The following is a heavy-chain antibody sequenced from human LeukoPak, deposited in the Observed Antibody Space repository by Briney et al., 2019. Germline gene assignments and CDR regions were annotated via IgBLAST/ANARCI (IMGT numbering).Heavy chain of an antibody. J-gene: IGHJ4*02. CDR1: GGSISSYY. CDR3: GRGRRYYGPYIDD. D-gene: IGHD3-10*01. CDR2: IYYSGST. V-gene: IGHV4-59*01. Sequence: SETLSLTCSVSGGSISSYYWSWIRQPPGKGLEWVWSIYYSGSTNYNPSLKSRVTISVDTSKNQFSLKLSSMPAADTPVYYRGRGRRYYGPYIDDWGQGTLVTVSS.